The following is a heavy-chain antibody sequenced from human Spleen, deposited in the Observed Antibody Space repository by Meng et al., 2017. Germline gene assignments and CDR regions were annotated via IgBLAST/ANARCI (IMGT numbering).Heavy chain of an antibody. D-gene: IGHD5-12*01. V-gene: IGHV3-66*02. CDR3: VRGYTGYDPFDY. CDR2: FHIGGDA. CDR1: GFDVSTNY. Sequence: GGSLRLSCAVSGFDVSTNYMSWVRQTPGKGLEWVSVFHIGGDAYYADAVKGRFTPSCDKSRNTLFLQMNSRRPDDTGLSYCVRGYTGYDPFDYWGQGTLVTVSS. J-gene: IGHJ4*02.